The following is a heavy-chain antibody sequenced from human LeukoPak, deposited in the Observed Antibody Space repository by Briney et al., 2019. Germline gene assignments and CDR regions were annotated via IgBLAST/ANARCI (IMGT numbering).Heavy chain of an antibody. V-gene: IGHV3-23*01. Sequence: PGGSLRLSCAASGFTFSSYAMSWVRQAPGKGVEWVSAISGSGGSTYYADSVKGRFTISRDNSKNTLYLQMNSLRAEDTAVYYCAKLPMYYYGSGSSKFDYWGQGTLVTVSS. CDR2: ISGSGGST. CDR3: AKLPMYYYGSGSSKFDY. J-gene: IGHJ4*02. CDR1: GFTFSSYA. D-gene: IGHD3-10*01.